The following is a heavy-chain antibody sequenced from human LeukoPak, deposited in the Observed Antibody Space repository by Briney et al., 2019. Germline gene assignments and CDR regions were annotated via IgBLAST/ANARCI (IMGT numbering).Heavy chain of an antibody. V-gene: IGHV4-39*07. CDR3: AREGLGDYYGSGSYYY. CDR2: IYYSGST. D-gene: IGHD3-10*01. CDR1: GGSISSYY. J-gene: IGHJ4*02. Sequence: SETLSLTCTVSGGSISSYYWGWIRQPPGKGLEWIGSIYYSGSTYYNPSLKSRVTISVDTSKNQFSLKLSSVTAADTAVYYCAREGLGDYYGSGSYYYWGQGTLVTVSS.